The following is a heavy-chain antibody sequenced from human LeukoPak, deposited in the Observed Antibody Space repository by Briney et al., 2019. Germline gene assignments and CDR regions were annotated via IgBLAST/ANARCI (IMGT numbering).Heavy chain of an antibody. CDR1: GYTFTGYY. D-gene: IGHD2-2*01. CDR2: INPNSGGT. V-gene: IGHV1-2*02. J-gene: IGHJ4*02. Sequence: ASVKVSCKASGYTFTGYYMRWVRQAPGQGLEWMGWINPNSGGTNYAQKFQGRVTMTRDTSISTAYMELSRLRSDDTGVYYCARVLLPYCSSTSCYPTTFHYWGQGTLVTVSS. CDR3: ARVLLPYCSSTSCYPTTFHY.